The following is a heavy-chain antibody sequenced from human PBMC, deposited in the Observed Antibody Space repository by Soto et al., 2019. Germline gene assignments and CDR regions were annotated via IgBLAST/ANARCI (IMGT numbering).Heavy chain of an antibody. CDR1: GGTFSSYA. CDR2: IIPIFGTA. CDR3: AREYYDFWSGYFGRSQNWFDP. V-gene: IGHV1-69*13. J-gene: IGHJ5*02. D-gene: IGHD3-3*01. Sequence: SVKVSCKASGGTFSSYAISWVRQAPGQGLEWMGGIIPIFGTANYAQKFQGRVTITADESTSTAYMELSSLRSEDTAVYYCAREYYDFWSGYFGRSQNWFDPWGQGTLVPVSS.